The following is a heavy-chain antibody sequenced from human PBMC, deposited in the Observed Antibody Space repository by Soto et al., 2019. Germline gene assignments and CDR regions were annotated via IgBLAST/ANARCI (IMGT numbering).Heavy chain of an antibody. CDR2: ISGTGGST. D-gene: IGHD2-21*01. CDR3: AKTSSASERDSPGW. CDR1: GFTFNNFA. J-gene: IGHJ4*02. V-gene: IGHV3-23*01. Sequence: EVQLLESGGALVRPGGPLRLSCAASGFTFNNFAMNWVRQVPGKGLEWVAAISGTGGSTFYSDSLGGRFTISRDNSKNILFLQMKSLKAGDTAVYYCAKTSSASERDSPGWWGQGTLVTVSS.